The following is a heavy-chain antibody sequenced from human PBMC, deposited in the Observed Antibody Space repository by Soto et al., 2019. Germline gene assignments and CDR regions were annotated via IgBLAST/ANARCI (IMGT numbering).Heavy chain of an antibody. J-gene: IGHJ6*02. CDR1: GGSFRGYD. CDR2: INHSGST. V-gene: IGHV4-34*01. Sequence: SETLSLTCAVYGGSFRGYDWGGIRQPPGEGLEWIGEINHSGSTNYNPSLKSRVTISVDTSKNQFSLKLSSVTAADTAVYYCALYSSGSGRSHYYYGMDVWGQGTTVTVSS. D-gene: IGHD6-19*01. CDR3: ALYSSGSGRSHYYYGMDV.